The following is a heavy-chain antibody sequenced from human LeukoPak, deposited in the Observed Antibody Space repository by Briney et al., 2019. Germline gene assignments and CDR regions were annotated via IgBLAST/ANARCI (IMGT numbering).Heavy chain of an antibody. J-gene: IGHJ5*02. CDR1: GYTFTSYD. D-gene: IGHD6-19*01. V-gene: IGHV1-18*01. CDR2: MNPNSGNT. CDR3: ARDLVPHKSNRAVAGTRNGPWFDP. Sequence: GASVKVSCKASGYTFTSYDINWVRQATGQGLEWMGWMNPNSGNTNYAQKLQGRVTMTTDTSTSTAYMELRSLRSDDTAVYYCARDLVPHKSNRAVAGTRNGPWFDPWGQGTLVTVSS.